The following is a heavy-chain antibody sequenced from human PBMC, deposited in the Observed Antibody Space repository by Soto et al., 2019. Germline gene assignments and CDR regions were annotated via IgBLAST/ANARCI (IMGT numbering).Heavy chain of an antibody. CDR3: ARDPGYSYGYN. Sequence: ASVKVSCKASGYTFISYAMNWVRQAPGQRLEWMGWINAGNGNTKYSQKFQGRVTITRDTSASTGYMELSSLRSEDTAVYYCARDPGYSYGYNWGQGTLVTVPQ. CDR2: INAGNGNT. D-gene: IGHD5-18*01. CDR1: GYTFISYA. V-gene: IGHV1-3*01. J-gene: IGHJ4*02.